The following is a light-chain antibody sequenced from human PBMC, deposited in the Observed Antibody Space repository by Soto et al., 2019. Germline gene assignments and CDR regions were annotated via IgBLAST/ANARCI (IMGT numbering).Light chain of an antibody. Sequence: QSALTQPPSVSGSPGQSVTISRTGTSSDVGSNNRVSWYQQPPGTVPKVMIYEVSNRPSGVPDRFSGSKSGNAASLTISGLQAEDEADYYCCSFTSANTYVFGTGTKVTVL. CDR3: CSFTSANTYV. CDR2: EVS. CDR1: SSDVGSNNR. V-gene: IGLV2-18*02. J-gene: IGLJ1*01.